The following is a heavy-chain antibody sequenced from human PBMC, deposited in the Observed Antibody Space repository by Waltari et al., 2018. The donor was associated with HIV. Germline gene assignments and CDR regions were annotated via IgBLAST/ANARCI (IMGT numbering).Heavy chain of an antibody. D-gene: IGHD2-21*01. J-gene: IGHJ6*02. Sequence: QVQLQESGPGLVKPSETLSLTCAVSGYSIHTGHSSGWIRPPPGRGLEWIGSIYHSGRSYYNPSLKSRVTISVDTSKNQFSLKLTSVTAADTAVYYCARDGVEGWDIVVPPPIGSRGMDVWGQGTTVTVSS. V-gene: IGHV4-38-2*02. CDR3: ARDGVEGWDIVVPPPIGSRGMDV. CDR1: GYSIHTGHS. CDR2: IYHSGRS.